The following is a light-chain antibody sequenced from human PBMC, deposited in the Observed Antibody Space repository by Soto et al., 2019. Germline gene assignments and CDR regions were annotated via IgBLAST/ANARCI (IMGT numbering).Light chain of an antibody. Sequence: IQMPQSPSTLSAAARDRVTLPCRASQGISSWLAWYKQKPGKAPKLLIYAASSVQSGVPSRFRGGGSGTDFTLTISRLEPEEFAVYDCQQYNNWPSVGQGTRLELK. J-gene: IGKJ5*01. CDR2: AAS. V-gene: IGKV1D-16*01. CDR3: QQYNNWPS. CDR1: QGISSW.